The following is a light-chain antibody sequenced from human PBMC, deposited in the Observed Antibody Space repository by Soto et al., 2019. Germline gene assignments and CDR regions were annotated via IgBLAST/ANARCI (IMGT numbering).Light chain of an antibody. CDR3: QQRRNWPPLT. CDR2: DAS. V-gene: IGKV3-11*01. J-gene: IGKJ4*01. CDR1: QNVDIY. Sequence: ETVLTQSPATLSLSPGERATLSCRASQNVDIYLAWYQQKPGQAPRLLIYDASNRAAGIPARFSGSGSGTDFTLTISSLEPEDFGVYYCQQRRNWPPLTFGGGTKVEIE.